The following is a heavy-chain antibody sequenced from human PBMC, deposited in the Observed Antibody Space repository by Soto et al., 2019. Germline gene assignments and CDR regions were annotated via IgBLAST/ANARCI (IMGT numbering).Heavy chain of an antibody. V-gene: IGHV1-2*04. CDR2: INPNSGGT. CDR3: ARARYYYDSSGYYYGYYYYGMDV. Sequence: ASVKVSCKASGYTFTGYYMHWVRQAPGQGLEWMGWINPNSGGTNYAQKFQGWVTMTRDTSISTAYMELSSLISDDTAVYYCARARYYYDSSGYYYGYYYYGMDVWGQGTTVTVSS. D-gene: IGHD3-22*01. CDR1: GYTFTGYY. J-gene: IGHJ6*02.